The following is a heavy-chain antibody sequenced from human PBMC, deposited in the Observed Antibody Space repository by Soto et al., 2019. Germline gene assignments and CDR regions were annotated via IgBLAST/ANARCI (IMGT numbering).Heavy chain of an antibody. CDR2: IYSGGSA. V-gene: IGHV4-39*07. J-gene: IGHJ4*01. D-gene: IGHD6-25*01. CDR3: VQDHAALGAFDF. CDR1: EGTIRSSGDY. Sequence: LRNSVLEGTIRSSGDYRGWIRRPPGKGLEWIGSIYSGGSANQNPSLKSRLTMSIETSKNQFSLRLTSVTAADTAVYYCVQDHAALGAFDFWGHGILVTVSS.